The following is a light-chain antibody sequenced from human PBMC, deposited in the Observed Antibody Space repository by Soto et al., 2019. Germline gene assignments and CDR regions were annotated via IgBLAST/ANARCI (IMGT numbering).Light chain of an antibody. CDR3: CSYAGRSTWV. V-gene: IGLV2-23*01. CDR2: EGS. J-gene: IGLJ3*02. CDR1: SSDVGSHDL. Sequence: QSVLTQPASVSGSPGQSITISCTGTSSDVGSHDLVSWYQQHPGKAPKLMIYEGSKRPSGVSNDFSGSKSGNTASLTISELQAEDEADYYCCSYAGRSTWVFGRGTRLTVL.